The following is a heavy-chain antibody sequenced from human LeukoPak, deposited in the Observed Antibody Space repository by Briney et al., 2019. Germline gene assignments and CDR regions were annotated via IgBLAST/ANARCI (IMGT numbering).Heavy chain of an antibody. D-gene: IGHD3-9*01. CDR1: GYTFTIYD. V-gene: IGHV1-8*01. J-gene: IGHJ4*02. CDR3: AANILTGYFPFDY. CDR2: MNPNSGNT. Sequence: ASVKVSCKASGYTFTIYDINWVRQATGQGLEWMGWMNPNSGNTGYAQKFQGRVTMTRNTSISTAYMELSSLRSEDTAVYYCAANILTGYFPFDYWGQGTLVTVSS.